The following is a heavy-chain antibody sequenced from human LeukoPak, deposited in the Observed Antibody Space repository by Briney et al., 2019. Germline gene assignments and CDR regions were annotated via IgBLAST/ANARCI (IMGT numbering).Heavy chain of an antibody. D-gene: IGHD2-2*02. CDR3: ARDPDEAEGFCSSTSCYSWFDP. Sequence: KPSETLSLTCAVYGGSFSGYYWSWIRQPPGKGLEWLGEINHSGSTNYNPSLKSRVTISVDTSKNQFSLKLSSVTAADTAVYYCARDPDEAEGFCSSTSCYSWFDPWGQGTLVTVSS. V-gene: IGHV4-34*01. CDR2: INHSGST. CDR1: GGSFSGYY. J-gene: IGHJ5*02.